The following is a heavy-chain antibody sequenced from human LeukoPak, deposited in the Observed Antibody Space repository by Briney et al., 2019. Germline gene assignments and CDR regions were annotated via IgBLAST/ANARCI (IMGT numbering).Heavy chain of an antibody. Sequence: PSETLSLTCTVSGASISSSTYYWGWIRQPPGKGLEWIGNIYYSGSTNYNPSLKSRVTISVDTSKNQFSLKLSSVTAADTAVYYCARDPPYYDSSGPDWYFDLWGRGTQVTVSS. D-gene: IGHD3-22*01. CDR2: IYYSGST. CDR3: ARDPPYYDSSGPDWYFDL. V-gene: IGHV4-61*01. CDR1: GASISSSTYY. J-gene: IGHJ2*01.